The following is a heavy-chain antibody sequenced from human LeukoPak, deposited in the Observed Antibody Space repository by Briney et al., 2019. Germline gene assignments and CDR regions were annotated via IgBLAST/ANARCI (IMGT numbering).Heavy chain of an antibody. Sequence: SETLSLTCTVSGGSISSSSYYWGWIRQPPGKGLEWIGSIYYSGSTYYNPSLKSRVTISVDTSKNQFSLKLSSATAADTAVYYCATNPITTTPNYFDYWGQGTLVTVSS. CDR2: IYYSGST. CDR1: GGSISSSSYY. J-gene: IGHJ4*02. D-gene: IGHD1-14*01. V-gene: IGHV4-39*01. CDR3: ATNPITTTPNYFDY.